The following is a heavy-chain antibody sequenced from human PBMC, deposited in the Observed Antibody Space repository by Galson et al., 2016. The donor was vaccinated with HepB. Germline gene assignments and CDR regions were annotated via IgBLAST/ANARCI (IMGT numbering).Heavy chain of an antibody. Sequence: QSGAEVKKPGESLKISCEGSGYSFNTYWIGWVRQMSGKGLEWMGIIYPGDSDTRYSPSFQGQVTISADKSITTAYLQWSSLTASASAMYYCARRLGQNDPYAIGGPGKMVTASS. J-gene: IGHJ3*02. CDR3: ARRLGQNDPYAI. CDR2: IYPGDSDT. D-gene: IGHD3-10*01. V-gene: IGHV5-51*01. CDR1: GYSFNTYW.